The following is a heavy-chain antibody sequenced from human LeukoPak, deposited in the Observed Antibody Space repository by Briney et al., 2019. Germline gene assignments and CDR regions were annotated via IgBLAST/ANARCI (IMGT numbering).Heavy chain of an antibody. V-gene: IGHV3-33*01. CDR2: IWYDGSNK. CDR3: ARDPVNDFWSGFLPDV. J-gene: IGHJ6*02. D-gene: IGHD3-3*01. Sequence: GGSLRLSCAASGFTFSSYGMHWVRQAPGKGLEWVAVIWYDGSNKYYADSVKGRFTISRGNSKNTLYLQMNSLRAEDTAVYYCARDPVNDFWSGFLPDVWGQGTTVTVSS. CDR1: GFTFSSYG.